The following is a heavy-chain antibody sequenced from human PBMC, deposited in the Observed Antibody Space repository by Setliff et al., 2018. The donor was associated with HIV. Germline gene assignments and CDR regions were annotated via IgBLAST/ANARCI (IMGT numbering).Heavy chain of an antibody. CDR1: GYSISSGYY. CDR3: ARRKSGSSYRFFNY. Sequence: SETLSLTCAVSGYSISSGYYWGWIRQPPGKGLEWIGSIYHSGSTYYKSSLKSRVTLSVNPSNNQFSLNLTSVTAADTAVYYCARRKSGSSYRFFNYWGLGSLVTVSS. D-gene: IGHD3-16*02. V-gene: IGHV4-38-2*01. CDR2: IYHSGST. J-gene: IGHJ4*02.